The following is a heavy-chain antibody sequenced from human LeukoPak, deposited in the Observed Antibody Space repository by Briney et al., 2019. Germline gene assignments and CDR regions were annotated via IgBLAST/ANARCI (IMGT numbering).Heavy chain of an antibody. D-gene: IGHD1-26*01. V-gene: IGHV3-23*01. CDR1: GFTFSSYA. Sequence: PGGSLRLSCAASGFTFSSYAMSWVRQAPGKGLEWVSAISGSGGSTYYADSVKGRFTISRDNSKNTLYLQMSSLRAEDTAVYYCAKVPVGVWYSGSYYFEYWGQGTLVTVSS. J-gene: IGHJ4*02. CDR2: ISGSGGST. CDR3: AKVPVGVWYSGSYYFEY.